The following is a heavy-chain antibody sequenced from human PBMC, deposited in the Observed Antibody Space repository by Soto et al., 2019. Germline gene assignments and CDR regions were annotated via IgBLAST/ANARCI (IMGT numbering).Heavy chain of an antibody. J-gene: IGHJ6*03. CDR1: GFTFSSYA. V-gene: IGHV3-23*01. CDR2: ISGSGGST. Sequence: GGSLRLSCAASGFTFSSYAMSWVRQAPWKGLEWVSAISGSGGSTYYADSVKGRFTISRDNSKNTLYLQMNSLRAEDTAVYYCAKSPTLTGYYIYYYYYMDVWGKGTTVTVSS. CDR3: AKSPTLTGYYIYYYYYMDV. D-gene: IGHD3-9*01.